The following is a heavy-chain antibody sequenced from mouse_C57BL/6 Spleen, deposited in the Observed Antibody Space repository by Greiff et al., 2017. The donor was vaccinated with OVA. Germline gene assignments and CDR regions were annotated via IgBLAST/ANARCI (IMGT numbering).Heavy chain of an antibody. CDR2: IRSKSNNYAT. CDR1: GFSFNTYA. Sequence: DVKLQESGGGLVQPKGSLKLSCAASGFSFNTYAMNWVRQAPGKGLEWVARIRSKSNNYATYYADSVKDRFTISRDDSESMLYLQMNNLKTEDTAMYYCVRHEEDGNFDYWGQGTTLTVSS. J-gene: IGHJ2*01. V-gene: IGHV10-1*01. D-gene: IGHD2-1*01. CDR3: VRHEEDGNFDY.